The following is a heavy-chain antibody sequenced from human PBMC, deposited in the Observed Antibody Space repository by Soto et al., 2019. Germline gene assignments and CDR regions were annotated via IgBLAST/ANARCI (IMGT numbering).Heavy chain of an antibody. J-gene: IGHJ4*02. D-gene: IGHD5-12*01. CDR1: GGSIRSGGYS. Sequence: QLQLQESGAGLVKPSQTLSLTCAVSGGSIRSGGYSWSWIRQPPGKGLEWIGYISHSGSAYYNPYVKSRVTMSVDRSKNQFSLKLSSVTAADTAVYCCAAGGGLPRYCWGQGTLVTVSS. V-gene: IGHV4-30-2*01. CDR2: ISHSGSA. CDR3: AAGGGLPRYC.